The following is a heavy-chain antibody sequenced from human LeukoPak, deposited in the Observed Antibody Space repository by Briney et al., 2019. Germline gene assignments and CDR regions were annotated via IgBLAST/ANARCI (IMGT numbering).Heavy chain of an antibody. Sequence: GGSLRLSCTACGFTFGDYAMSWVRQAPGEGLQWVGFIRSKAYGGTTEYAASVKGRFTISRDDSKSIAYLQMNSLKAEDTAVYYCTRVPSIAGDYWGQGTLVTVSS. D-gene: IGHD1-14*01. V-gene: IGHV3-49*04. CDR2: IRSKAYGGTT. CDR3: TRVPSIAGDY. J-gene: IGHJ4*02. CDR1: GFTFGDYA.